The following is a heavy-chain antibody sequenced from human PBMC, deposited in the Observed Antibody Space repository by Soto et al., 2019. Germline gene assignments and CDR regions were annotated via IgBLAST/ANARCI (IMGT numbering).Heavy chain of an antibody. J-gene: IGHJ2*01. V-gene: IGHV3-23*01. Sequence: EVQLLESGGGLVQPGGSLRLSCAASGFTFSSYAMSWVRQAPGKGLEWVSAISGSGGSTYYADSVKGRFTISRDNSKNSLYLQMNSLRAEDTAVYYCAKLVSTTARRNWYFDLWGRGTLVTVSS. CDR3: AKLVSTTARRNWYFDL. CDR1: GFTFSSYA. CDR2: ISGSGGST. D-gene: IGHD4-17*01.